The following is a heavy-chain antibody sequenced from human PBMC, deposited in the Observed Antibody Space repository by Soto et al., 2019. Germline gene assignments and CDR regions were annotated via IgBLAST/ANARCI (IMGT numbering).Heavy chain of an antibody. Sequence: ASVKVSCTSSADPFTRYYIHWLRQAPLPGLEWKGIINPNGGSTRLAQTFQGRITMTTDTSTSTIYMELRSLRSEETADDYLARSSGGVFGIIIEGSNWLDPWGRGARVTVSS. CDR1: ADPFTRYY. CDR3: ARSSGGVFGIIIEGSNWLDP. D-gene: IGHD3-10*02. CDR2: INPNGGST. J-gene: IGHJ5*02. V-gene: IGHV1-46*01.